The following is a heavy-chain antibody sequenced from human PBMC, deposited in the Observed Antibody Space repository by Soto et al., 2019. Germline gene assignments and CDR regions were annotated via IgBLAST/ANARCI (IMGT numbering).Heavy chain of an antibody. CDR1: GGIFTASA. CDR2: VIPMFGTA. CDR3: AVGFKLDYYTLDV. Sequence: ASVKVSCKSSGGIFTASAISWVRHAPGQGPEWMGGVIPMFGTANYPQRFQGRVTITADESTNTAYLQLSSLRSEDTAVYFCAVGFKLDYYTLDVWGQGTTVTVSS. V-gene: IGHV1-69*13. J-gene: IGHJ6*02. D-gene: IGHD3-10*01.